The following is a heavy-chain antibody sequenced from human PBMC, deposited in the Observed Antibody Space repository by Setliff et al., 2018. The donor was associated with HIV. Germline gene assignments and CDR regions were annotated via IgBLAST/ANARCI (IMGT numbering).Heavy chain of an antibody. J-gene: IGHJ4*02. D-gene: IGHD3-16*02. CDR3: ARERSVGELSLALDW. CDR2: ISSVSGSTI. V-gene: IGHV3-48*01. CDR1: GFTFSRYS. Sequence: GGSLRLSCAASGFTFSRYSMNWVRQAPGKGLEWVSYISSVSGSTIYYADSVKGRFTISRDNAKNSMLLQMNSLRAEDTAVYYCARERSVGELSLALDWWGQGALVTSPQ.